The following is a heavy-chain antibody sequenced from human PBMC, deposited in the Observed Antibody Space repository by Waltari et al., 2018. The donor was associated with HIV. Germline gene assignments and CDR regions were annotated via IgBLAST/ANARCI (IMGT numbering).Heavy chain of an antibody. CDR3: THRFRSGWFVWQLDY. Sequence: QITLKESGPTLVKPTQTLTLTCTVSGFSLSTPGVGVAWIRQPPGKALEWLAPIYWDDDKRYSPSLRSRVTIPKDTSKNQVVLTVTNMDPVDTATYYCTHRFRSGWFVWQLDYWGQGTLVTVSS. V-gene: IGHV2-5*02. D-gene: IGHD6-19*01. J-gene: IGHJ4*02. CDR1: GFSLSTPGVG. CDR2: IYWDDDK.